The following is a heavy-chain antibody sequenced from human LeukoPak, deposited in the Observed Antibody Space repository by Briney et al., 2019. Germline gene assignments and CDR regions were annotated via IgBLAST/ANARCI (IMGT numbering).Heavy chain of an antibody. J-gene: IGHJ6*03. CDR1: GYSFTSYW. CDR3: ARHARDGYASGNYYVDV. Sequence: GESLKISCKGSGYSFTSYWIGWVRQMPGKGLEWMGIIYPGDSDTRYSPSFQGQVTISAVKSISTAYLQWSSLKASDTAMYYCARHARDGYASGNYYVDVWGKGTTVTVSS. V-gene: IGHV5-51*01. CDR2: IYPGDSDT. D-gene: IGHD5-24*01.